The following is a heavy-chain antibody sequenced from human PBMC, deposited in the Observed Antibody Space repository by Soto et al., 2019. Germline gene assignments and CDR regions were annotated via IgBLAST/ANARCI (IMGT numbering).Heavy chain of an antibody. CDR3: AKDYGDWTGLYYYGMDV. CDR2: IWYNGIDK. J-gene: IGHJ6*02. CDR1: GFTFSSYG. V-gene: IGHV3-33*06. Sequence: GGSLRLSCAASGFTFSSYGMHWVRQAPGKGLEWVAVIWYNGIDKKYADSVKGRFTISRDNSEKTLYLQMNSLRAEDTAVYYCAKDYGDWTGLYYYGMDVWGQGTPVTVSS. D-gene: IGHD4-17*01.